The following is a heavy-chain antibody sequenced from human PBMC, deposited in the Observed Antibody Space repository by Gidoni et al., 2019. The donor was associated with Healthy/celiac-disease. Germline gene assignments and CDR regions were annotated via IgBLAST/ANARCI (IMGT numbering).Heavy chain of an antibody. V-gene: IGHV4-34*01. CDR3: ARGRRNSTRIAARTLFDY. Sequence: QVQLQQWGAGLLKPSETLSLTCAVYGGSFSGYYWSWIRQPPGKGLEWIGEINHSGSTNYNPSLKSRVTISVDTSKNQFSLKLSSVTAADTAVYYCARGRRNSTRIAARTLFDYWGQGTLVTVSS. J-gene: IGHJ4*02. CDR1: GGSFSGYY. CDR2: INHSGST. D-gene: IGHD6-6*01.